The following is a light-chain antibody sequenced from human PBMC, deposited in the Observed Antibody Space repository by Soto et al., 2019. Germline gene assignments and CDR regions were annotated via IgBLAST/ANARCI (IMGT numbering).Light chain of an antibody. CDR3: MQALQSLT. J-gene: IGKJ5*01. V-gene: IGKV2-28*01. CDR2: FGS. CDR1: QSLLYNNTYNY. Sequence: EIVMTQSPLTLPVTPGEPASISCRSSQSLLYNNTYNYLDWYVQKPGQSPQLLIYFGSNRAPGVPDRFSGSGSGTDFTLKISRVEAEDVGVYYCMQALQSLTFGQGTRLEIK.